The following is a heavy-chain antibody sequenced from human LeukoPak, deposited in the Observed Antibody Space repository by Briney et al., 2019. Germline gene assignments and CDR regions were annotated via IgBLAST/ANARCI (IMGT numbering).Heavy chain of an antibody. J-gene: IGHJ4*02. CDR1: GFTFDDYG. V-gene: IGHV3-20*04. CDR2: INWNGGST. CDR3: TRGYCSGGSCYSPVDY. Sequence: GGSLRLSCAASGFTFDDYGMSWVRQAPGKWLEWVSGINWNGGSTGYADSVKGRFTISRDNAKNSLYLQMNSLRAEDTALYYCTRGYCSGGSCYSPVDYWGQGTLVTVSS. D-gene: IGHD2-15*01.